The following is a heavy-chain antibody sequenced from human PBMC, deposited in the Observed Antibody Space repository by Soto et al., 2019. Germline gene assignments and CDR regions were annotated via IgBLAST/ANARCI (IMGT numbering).Heavy chain of an antibody. D-gene: IGHD6-13*01. J-gene: IGHJ5*02. CDR2: INAANGDT. CDR3: VRRHVSATGIDWFDP. CDR1: GYTFTSYR. V-gene: IGHV1-3*01. Sequence: ASVKVSCKASGYTFTSYRMHWVRQAPGQRLEWMGWINAANGDTKYSPKFQGRVTITRDTSASTAYMELSSLRSEDTAVYYCVRRHVSATGIDWFDPWGQGTLVTVA.